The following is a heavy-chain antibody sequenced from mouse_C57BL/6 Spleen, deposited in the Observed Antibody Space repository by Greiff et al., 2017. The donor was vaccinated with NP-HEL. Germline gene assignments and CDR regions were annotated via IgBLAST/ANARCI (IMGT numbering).Heavy chain of an antibody. J-gene: IGHJ2*01. CDR3: ARDGAITTLDY. CDR1: GFTFSSYA. CDR2: ISDGGSYT. Sequence: EVQLVESGGGLVKPGGSLKLSCAASGFTFSSYAMSWVRQTPEKRLEWVATISDGGSYTYYPDNVKGRFTISSDNAKNNRYLHMSHLKSEDTAMYYWARDGAITTLDYWGQGTTLTVST. V-gene: IGHV5-4*01. D-gene: IGHD1-2*01.